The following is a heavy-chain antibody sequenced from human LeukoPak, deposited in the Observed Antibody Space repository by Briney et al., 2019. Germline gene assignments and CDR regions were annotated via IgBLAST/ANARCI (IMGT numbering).Heavy chain of an antibody. CDR1: GGSISSNNW. D-gene: IGHD5-18*01. Sequence: PSETLSLTCAVSGGSISSNNWWGWVRQHPGKGLEWIGYIYYSGSTYYNPSLKSRVTISVDTSKNQFSLKLSSVTAADTAVYYCARAGSYGPGGFDYWGQGTLVTVSS. CDR3: ARAGSYGPGGFDY. V-gene: IGHV4-31*11. CDR2: IYYSGST. J-gene: IGHJ4*02.